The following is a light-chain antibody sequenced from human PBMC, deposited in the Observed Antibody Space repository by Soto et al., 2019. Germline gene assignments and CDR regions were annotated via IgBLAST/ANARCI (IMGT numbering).Light chain of an antibody. CDR1: SSNIGSNY. CDR2: SND. V-gene: IGLV1-47*01. J-gene: IGLJ3*02. CDR3: AAWDDSLRGRV. Sequence: QSVLTQPPSASGTPGQRVTISCSGSSSNIGSNYVYWYQQLPGTAPTLLIYSNDKRHSGVPDGFSGSKSGTSASLAISGLRSEDEADYYCAAWDDSLRGRVFGGGTKLTVL.